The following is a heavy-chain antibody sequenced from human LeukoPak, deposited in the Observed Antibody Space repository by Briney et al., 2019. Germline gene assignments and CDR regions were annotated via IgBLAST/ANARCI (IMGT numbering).Heavy chain of an antibody. CDR3: ARVYYDSSGYPFDTFDV. D-gene: IGHD3-22*01. V-gene: IGHV5-51*01. CDR2: IYPGDSNA. J-gene: IGHJ3*01. CDR1: GYSFTTYW. Sequence: GESLQISCQGSGYSFTTYWIGWVRQTPGEGLEWMGIIYPGDSNARYSPSFQGQVTLSADRSISTAYLQWSSLRASDTAMYYCARVYYDSSGYPFDTFDVWGQGTMVTVSS.